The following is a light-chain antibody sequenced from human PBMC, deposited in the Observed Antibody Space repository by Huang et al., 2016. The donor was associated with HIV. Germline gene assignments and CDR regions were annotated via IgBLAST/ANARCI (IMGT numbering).Light chain of an antibody. CDR3: MEALKTPYT. V-gene: IGKV2-28*01. CDR2: LGS. Sequence: DIVMIQSTLSLPVTPGEPASLSCRSSQSLLHTNAYNYLDWYLQKPGQSPPLLIYLGSSRASVVPDRFIGGGSGTLFSLNISRVEAEDAGIHYCMEALKTPYTFGQGTKLEIK. J-gene: IGKJ2*01. CDR1: QSLLHTNAYNY.